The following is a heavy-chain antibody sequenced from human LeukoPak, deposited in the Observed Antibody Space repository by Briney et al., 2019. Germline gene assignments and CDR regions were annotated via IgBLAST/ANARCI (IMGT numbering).Heavy chain of an antibody. CDR2: IYHSGST. D-gene: IGHD2-2*01. V-gene: IGHV4-30-2*01. Sequence: SQTLSLTCAVSGGSISSGGYAWSGIRQPPGKGLEWIGYIYHSGSTYYNPSLKSRVTISVDRSKNQFSLKLSSVTAADTAVYYCARVAMRFYYFDYWGQGTLVTVSS. CDR3: ARVAMRFYYFDY. J-gene: IGHJ4*02. CDR1: GGSISSGGYA.